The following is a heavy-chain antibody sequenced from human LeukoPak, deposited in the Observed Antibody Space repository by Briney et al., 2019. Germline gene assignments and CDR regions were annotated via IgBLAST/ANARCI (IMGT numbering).Heavy chain of an antibody. D-gene: IGHD2-15*01. CDR1: GFTFSSYE. Sequence: GGSLRLSCAASGFTFSSYEMNWVRQAPGKGLEWVSYISSSGSTIYYADSVKGRFTISRDNAKNSLYLQMNSLRAEDTAVYYCARSGGSCYPRWFDPWGQGTLVTVSS. CDR2: ISSSGSTI. J-gene: IGHJ5*02. V-gene: IGHV3-48*03. CDR3: ARSGGSCYPRWFDP.